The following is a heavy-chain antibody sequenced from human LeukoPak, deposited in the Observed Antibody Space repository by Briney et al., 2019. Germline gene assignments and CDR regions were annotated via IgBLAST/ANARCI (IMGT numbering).Heavy chain of an antibody. CDR1: GFTFSSYA. CDR2: ISGSGVST. CDR3: AKIVAALDY. V-gene: IGHV3-23*01. J-gene: IGHJ4*02. Sequence: GGSLRLSCAASGFTFSSYAMTWVRQAPGKGLEWVSGISGSGVSTYYADSVKGRFTISRDNSKNTLHLQMNSLRAEDTAVYYCAKIVAALDYWGQGTLVTVSS. D-gene: IGHD6-13*01.